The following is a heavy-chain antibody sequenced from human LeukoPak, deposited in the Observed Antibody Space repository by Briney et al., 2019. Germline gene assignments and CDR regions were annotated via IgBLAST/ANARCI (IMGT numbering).Heavy chain of an antibody. V-gene: IGHV4-31*03. J-gene: IGHJ4*02. CDR2: IYYSGST. Sequence: SETLSLTCTVSGGSISSGGYYWSWIRQHPGKGLEWIGYIYYSGSTYYNPSLKGRVTISVDTSKNQFSLKLSSVTAADTAVYYCARTAALGATSYYFDYWGQGTLVTVSS. D-gene: IGHD1-26*01. CDR3: ARTAALGATSYYFDY. CDR1: GGSISSGGYY.